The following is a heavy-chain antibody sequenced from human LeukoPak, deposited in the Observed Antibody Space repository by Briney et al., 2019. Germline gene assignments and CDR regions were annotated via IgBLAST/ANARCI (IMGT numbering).Heavy chain of an antibody. CDR1: GFTFDTYW. D-gene: IGHD1-26*01. CDR2: IKADGSDK. Sequence: GGSLRLSCAASGFTFDTYWMNWVRQAPGKGLEWVANIKADGSDKYYVESVRGRFTISRDNAKNSLYLQMNSLRAEDMAVYYCARGGGLSDYWGQGTLVTVSS. V-gene: IGHV3-7*01. J-gene: IGHJ4*02. CDR3: ARGGGLSDY.